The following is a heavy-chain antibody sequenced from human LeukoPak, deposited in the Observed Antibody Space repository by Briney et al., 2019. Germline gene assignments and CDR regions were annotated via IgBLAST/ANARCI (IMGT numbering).Heavy chain of an antibody. Sequence: PSGTLSLTCGVSGGSLSSTNWWSWVRQPPGQGLEGIGEISLTGRTNYNPSLNGRVTMSLDESSNQLSLNLTSVTVADTAIHYCSRESGAFCPFGYWGQGTLVIVPS. J-gene: IGHJ4*02. CDR1: GGSLSSTNW. CDR3: SRESGAFCPFGY. V-gene: IGHV4-4*02. D-gene: IGHD1-26*01. CDR2: ISLTGRT.